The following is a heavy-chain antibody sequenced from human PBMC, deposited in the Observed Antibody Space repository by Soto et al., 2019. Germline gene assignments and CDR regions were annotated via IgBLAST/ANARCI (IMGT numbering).Heavy chain of an antibody. V-gene: IGHV1-69*13. Sequence: GASVKVSCKASGGTFSSYAISWVRQAPGQGLEWMGGIIPIFGTANYAQKFQGRVTITADESTSTAYMELSSLRSEDTAVYYCARAGDVTYSSSWYCFDYWGQGTLVTVSS. CDR1: GGTFSSYA. D-gene: IGHD6-13*01. J-gene: IGHJ4*02. CDR3: ARAGDVTYSSSWYCFDY. CDR2: IIPIFGTA.